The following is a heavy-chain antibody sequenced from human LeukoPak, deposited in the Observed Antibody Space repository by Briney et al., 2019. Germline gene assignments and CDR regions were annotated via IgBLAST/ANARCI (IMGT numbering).Heavy chain of an antibody. Sequence: SSETLSLTCTVSGGSISSYYWSWIRQPPGKGLEWIGYIYYSGSTNYNPSLKSRVTISVDTSKNQFSLKLSSVTAADTAVYYCARLYGALEFDYWGQGTLVTVSS. D-gene: IGHD4-17*01. CDR1: GGSISSYY. CDR3: ARLYGALEFDY. V-gene: IGHV4-59*12. CDR2: IYYSGST. J-gene: IGHJ4*02.